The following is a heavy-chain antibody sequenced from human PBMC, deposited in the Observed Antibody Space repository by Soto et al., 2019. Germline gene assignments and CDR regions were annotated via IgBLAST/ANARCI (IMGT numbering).Heavy chain of an antibody. V-gene: IGHV3-73*02. J-gene: IGHJ5*02. Sequence: EVQLVESGGGLVQPGGSLKLSCAVSGFSFSGSAIHWVRQASGKGLEWVGSIRSKANSYATAYAASVKGRFTISRDDSKNTAYLQMNSLKTEDTAVYYCTRPGYSSGWYDLWGQGTLVTVSS. CDR3: TRPGYSSGWYDL. CDR1: GFSFSGSA. D-gene: IGHD6-19*01. CDR2: IRSKANSYAT.